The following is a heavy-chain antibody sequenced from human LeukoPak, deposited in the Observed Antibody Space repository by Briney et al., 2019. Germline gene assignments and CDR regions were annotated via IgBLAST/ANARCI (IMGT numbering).Heavy chain of an antibody. CDR3: ARTYSSSWYYFDY. J-gene: IGHJ4*02. Sequence: PGGSLRLSCAASGFTFSSYSMNWVRQAPGKGLEWVSYISSSSTIYYADSVKGRFTISRDNAKNSLYLQMNSLRAEDTAVYYCARTYSSSWYYFDYWGQGTLVTVSS. V-gene: IGHV3-48*01. D-gene: IGHD6-13*01. CDR2: ISSSSTI. CDR1: GFTFSSYS.